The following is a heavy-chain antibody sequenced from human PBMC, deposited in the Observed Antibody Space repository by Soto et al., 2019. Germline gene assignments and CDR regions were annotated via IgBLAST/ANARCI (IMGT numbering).Heavy chain of an antibody. Sequence: QVQLVQSGAEVKKPGSSVTVSCKASGGTFSSYAISWVRQAPGQGLEWMGGIIPIFGTANYAQKFQGRVTIHADESTSTAYMELSSLRSEDTAVYYCARFEKGARLYYYYGMDVWGQGTTVTVSS. CDR3: ARFEKGARLYYYYGMDV. D-gene: IGHD3-16*01. V-gene: IGHV1-69*01. CDR2: IIPIFGTA. CDR1: GGTFSSYA. J-gene: IGHJ6*02.